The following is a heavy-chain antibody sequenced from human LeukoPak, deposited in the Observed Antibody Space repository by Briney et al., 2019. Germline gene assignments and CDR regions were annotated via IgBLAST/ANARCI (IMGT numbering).Heavy chain of an antibody. V-gene: IGHV4-30-4*08. CDR2: IYYSGST. CDR1: GGSISSSSYY. D-gene: IGHD2-15*01. CDR3: ARTALGGWFGP. Sequence: TLSLICTVSGGSISSSSYYWGWIRQPPGKGLEWIGYIYYSGSTYYNPSLKSRVTISVDTSKNQFSLKLSSVTAADTAVYYCARTALGGWFGPWGQGTLVTVSS. J-gene: IGHJ5*02.